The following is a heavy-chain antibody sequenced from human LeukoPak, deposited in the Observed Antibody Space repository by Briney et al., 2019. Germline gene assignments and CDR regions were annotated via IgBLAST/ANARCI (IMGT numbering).Heavy chain of an antibody. CDR3: ATDRNEGKYYDY. Sequence: GGSLRLSCVASGLKFRNYGMHWVRQAPGKGLEWVTFIWYDGSHQYYIDSVKGRSTVSRDNAKSTLYLQMDSLRAEDTAVYYCATDRNEGKYYDYWGQGTLVTVSS. CDR1: GLKFRNYG. CDR2: IWYDGSHQ. J-gene: IGHJ4*02. V-gene: IGHV3-30*02. D-gene: IGHD2/OR15-2a*01.